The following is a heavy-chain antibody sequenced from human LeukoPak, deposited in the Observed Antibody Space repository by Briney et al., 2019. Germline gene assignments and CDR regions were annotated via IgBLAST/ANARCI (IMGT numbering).Heavy chain of an antibody. J-gene: IGHJ3*02. V-gene: IGHV4-59*08. CDR3: ARHDTRGGALDI. CDR2: VHYSGTT. Sequence: SETLSLTCTVSGGSISGYHWGWIRQPPGKGPEFIGYVHYSGTTAYNPSLWSRVTISVDTSKNQFYLKLTSVAAAGTAVYYCARHDTRGGALDIWGQGTMVTVSS. CDR1: GGSISGYH. D-gene: IGHD3-22*01.